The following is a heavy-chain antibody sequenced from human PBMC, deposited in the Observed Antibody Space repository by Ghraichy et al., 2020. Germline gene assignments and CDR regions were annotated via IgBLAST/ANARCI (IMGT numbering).Heavy chain of an antibody. CDR1: GGSISSYY. Sequence: SETLSLTCTVSGGSISSYYWSWIRQPPGKGLEWIGYIYYSGSTNYNPSLKSRVTISVDTSKNQFSLKLSSVTAADTAVYYCARAEGGYSGYDPDPPFVPFDYWGQGTLVTVSS. CDR2: IYYSGST. CDR3: ARAEGGYSGYDPDPPFVPFDY. V-gene: IGHV4-59*01. D-gene: IGHD5-12*01. J-gene: IGHJ4*02.